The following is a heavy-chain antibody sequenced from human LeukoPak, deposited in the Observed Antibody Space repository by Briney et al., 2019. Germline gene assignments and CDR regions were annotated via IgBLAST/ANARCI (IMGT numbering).Heavy chain of an antibody. Sequence: ASVTVSCKASGYTFTGYYMHWVRQAPGQGLEWMGWINPNSGDTNYAQKFQGRVTMTRDTSISTAYMDLSSLRSDDTAVYYCARGGWVRGVITRNGLDYWGQGTLVTVSS. CDR2: INPNSGDT. V-gene: IGHV1-2*02. CDR3: ARGGWVRGVITRNGLDY. CDR1: GYTFTGYY. J-gene: IGHJ4*02. D-gene: IGHD3-10*01.